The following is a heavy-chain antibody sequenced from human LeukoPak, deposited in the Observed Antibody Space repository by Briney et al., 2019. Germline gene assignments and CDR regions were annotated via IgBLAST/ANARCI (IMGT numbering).Heavy chain of an antibody. J-gene: IGHJ4*02. CDR3: AIYYYGSGSYSRSSGY. D-gene: IGHD3-10*01. CDR2: INHSGST. Sequence: PSETPSLTCAVYGGSFSGYYWSWIRQPPGKGLEWIGEINHSGSTNYNPSLKSRVTISVDTSKNQFSLKLSSVTAADTAVYYCAIYYYGSGSYSRSSGYWGQGTLVTVSS. V-gene: IGHV4-34*01. CDR1: GGSFSGYY.